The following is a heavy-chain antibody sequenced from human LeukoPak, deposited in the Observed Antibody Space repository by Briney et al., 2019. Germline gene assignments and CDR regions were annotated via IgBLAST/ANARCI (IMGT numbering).Heavy chain of an antibody. CDR3: ASPYGRYCSSTSCYNTNDAFDI. Sequence: GESLKISCKGSGYSFTSYWIGWVRQMPGKGLEWMGIIYPGGSDTRYSPSFQGQVTISADKSISTAYLQWSSLKASDTAMYYCASPYGRYCSSTSCYNTNDAFDIWGQGTMVTVSS. D-gene: IGHD2-2*01. J-gene: IGHJ3*02. CDR2: IYPGGSDT. V-gene: IGHV5-51*01. CDR1: GYSFTSYW.